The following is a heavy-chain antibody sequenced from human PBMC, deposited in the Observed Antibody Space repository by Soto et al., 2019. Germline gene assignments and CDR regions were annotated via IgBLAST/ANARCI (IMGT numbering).Heavy chain of an antibody. CDR3: ARGYSGDSGVFDF. J-gene: IGHJ4*02. D-gene: IGHD2-21*01. CDR1: GFTFSSYG. V-gene: IGHV3-33*01. Sequence: PGGSLRLSCAASGFTFSSYGMHWVRQAPGKGLEWVAVIWYDGSDKYYADSVKGRFTISRDNSKNTLYLQMNSLRAEDTAVYYCARGYSGDSGVFDFWGQGTLVTVSS. CDR2: IWYDGSDK.